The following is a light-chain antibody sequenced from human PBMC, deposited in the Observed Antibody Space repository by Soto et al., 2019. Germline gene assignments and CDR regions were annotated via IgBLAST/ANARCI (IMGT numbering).Light chain of an antibody. CDR3: QQYNSYST. V-gene: IGKV1-5*01. CDR1: QSLXSW. Sequence: EIRMTQCASSLSASVGDSVTIACRASQSLXSWLVWYQEKPGKAPKLLIYXASILESGVPSMFSGSGSGTEFTLTISSLQPDYVATYYWQQYNSYSTFGQGTKVDI. J-gene: IGKJ1*01. CDR2: XAS.